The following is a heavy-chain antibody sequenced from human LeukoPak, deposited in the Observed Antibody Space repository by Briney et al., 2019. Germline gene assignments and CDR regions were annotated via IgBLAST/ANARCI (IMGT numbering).Heavy chain of an antibody. CDR2: ISSSSSYI. Sequence: GGSLRLSCAASGFTFSSYSMNWVRQAPGKGLEWVSSISSSSSYIYYADSVKGRFTISRDNAKNSLYLQMNSLRAEDTAVYYCARDCRVNGAFDIWAKGQWSPSLQ. CDR1: GFTFSSYS. V-gene: IGHV3-21*01. CDR3: ARDCRVNGAFDI. J-gene: IGHJ3*02. D-gene: IGHD2-8*01.